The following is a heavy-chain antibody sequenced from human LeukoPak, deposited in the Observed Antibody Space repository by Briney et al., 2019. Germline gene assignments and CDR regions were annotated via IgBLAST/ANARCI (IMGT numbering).Heavy chain of an antibody. D-gene: IGHD2-21*02. V-gene: IGHV1-46*01. J-gene: IGHJ5*02. CDR1: GYTFTNYF. CDR3: ARRDCVGDCYSNWFDP. CDR2: INPRGGST. Sequence: ASVKVSCKASGYTFTNYFMHWVRQAPGQGLEWMGIINPRGGSTGYAQKFQGRITMTTDMSTRTVYMELSSLESEDTAVYYCARRDCVGDCYSNWFDPWGQGALVTVSS.